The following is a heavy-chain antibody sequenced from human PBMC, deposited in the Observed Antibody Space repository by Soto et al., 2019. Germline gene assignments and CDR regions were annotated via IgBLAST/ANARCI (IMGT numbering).Heavy chain of an antibody. J-gene: IGHJ4*02. CDR1: GFTFSSYA. CDR3: AKDLLNASYPYYFDY. Sequence: GSLRLSCAASGFTFSSYAMSWVRQAPGKGLEWVSAISGSGGSTYYADSVKGRFTISRDNSKNTLYLQMNSLRAEDTAVYYCAKDLLNASYPYYFDYWGQGTLVTVSS. D-gene: IGHD3-10*01. V-gene: IGHV3-23*01. CDR2: ISGSGGST.